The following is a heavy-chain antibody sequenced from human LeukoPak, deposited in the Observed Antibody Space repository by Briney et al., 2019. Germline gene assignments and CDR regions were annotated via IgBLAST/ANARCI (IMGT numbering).Heavy chain of an antibody. CDR3: ARGTDTAMARGIDY. D-gene: IGHD5-18*01. V-gene: IGHV4-59*01. Sequence: SETLSLTCTVSGGSISSYYWSWIRQPPGKGLEWIGYIYYSGSTNSIPSLKTRFSISVDTSKNQFSLKLSSVTAADTAVYYCARGTDTAMARGIDYWGQGTLVTVSS. CDR2: IYYSGST. CDR1: GGSISSYY. J-gene: IGHJ4*02.